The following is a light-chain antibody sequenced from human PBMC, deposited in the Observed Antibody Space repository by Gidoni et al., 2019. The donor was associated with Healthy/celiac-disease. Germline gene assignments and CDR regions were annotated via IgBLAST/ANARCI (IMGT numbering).Light chain of an antibody. Sequence: QSVLTQPPSVSAAPGQRVTISCTGSSSNIGAGYDVHWYQPLPGTAPKLLIYGNSNRPSGVPDRFSGSKSGTSASLAITGLQAEDEADYYCQSYDSSLSGPYVFGTGTKVTVL. J-gene: IGLJ1*01. CDR3: QSYDSSLSGPYV. V-gene: IGLV1-40*01. CDR2: GNS. CDR1: SSNIGAGYD.